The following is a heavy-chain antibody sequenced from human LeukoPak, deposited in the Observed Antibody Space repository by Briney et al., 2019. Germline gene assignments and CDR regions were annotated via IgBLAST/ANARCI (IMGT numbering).Heavy chain of an antibody. J-gene: IGHJ4*02. CDR3: AKQAAAGTLSPLGF. CDR1: GFTFSSYA. CDR2: ISGSGTGT. D-gene: IGHD6-13*01. Sequence: GRSLRLSCEASGFTFSSYAMSWVRQAPGQGLDWVSGISGSGTGTYYADSVKGRFTISRDNSKNTLYLQMNSLRGEDTAVYYCAKQAAAGTLSPLGFWGQGTLVTVSS. V-gene: IGHV3-23*01.